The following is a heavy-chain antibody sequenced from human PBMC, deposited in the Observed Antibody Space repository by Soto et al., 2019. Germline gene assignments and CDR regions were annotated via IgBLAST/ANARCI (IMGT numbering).Heavy chain of an antibody. V-gene: IGHV3-30*03. CDR3: ARAGYTSPC. CDR1: GFPFSSYG. D-gene: IGHD6-13*01. Sequence: PGGSLRLSCAASGFPFSSYGMFWVRQAPGKGLEWVAVISYDGSDKYYADSVKGRFTISRDDSKNTVYLQMNSLRVEDTAVYYCARAGYTSPCWGQGTLVTVSS. J-gene: IGHJ4*02. CDR2: ISYDGSDK.